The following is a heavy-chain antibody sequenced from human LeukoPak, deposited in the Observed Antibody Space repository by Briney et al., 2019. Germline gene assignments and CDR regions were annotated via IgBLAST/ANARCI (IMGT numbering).Heavy chain of an antibody. Sequence: GESLKISCKGSGYNFTNYWIAWVRQMPGKGLEWMGIIYPGDSDTRYNPSFQGQVTISADKSISTAYLQWSSLKASDTAMYYCASTSRPLYSGSYSAWGQGTLVTVSS. CDR2: IYPGDSDT. D-gene: IGHD1-26*01. V-gene: IGHV5-51*01. CDR1: GYNFTNYW. CDR3: ASTSRPLYSGSYSA. J-gene: IGHJ5*02.